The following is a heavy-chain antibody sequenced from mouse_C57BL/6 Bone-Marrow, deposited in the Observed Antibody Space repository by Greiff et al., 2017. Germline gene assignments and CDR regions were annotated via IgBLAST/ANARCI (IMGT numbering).Heavy chain of an antibody. CDR1: GYTFTSYW. Sequence: QVQLQQPGAELVMPGASVKLSCKASGYTFTSYWMHWVKQRPGQGLEWIGEIDPSDSYTNYNQKFKGKSTLTVDKSSSTAYIQLSSLTSEYSAVCYWARPSTTVVHCYFDVWGTGTTLTVSS. CDR2: IDPSDSYT. V-gene: IGHV1-69*01. CDR3: ARPSTTVVHCYFDV. J-gene: IGHJ1*03. D-gene: IGHD1-1*01.